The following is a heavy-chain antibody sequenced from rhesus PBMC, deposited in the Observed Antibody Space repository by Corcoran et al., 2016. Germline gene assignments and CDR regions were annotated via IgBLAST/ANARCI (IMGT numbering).Heavy chain of an antibody. V-gene: IGHV4S9*01. CDR3: ARRDNYISLDV. CDR1: GGSISDYYY. J-gene: IGHJ5-2*02. D-gene: IGHD5-42*01. CDR2: IYGNSAST. Sequence: QVQLQESGPGLLKPSETLSLICAVSGGSISDYYYWNWIRQPPGKGLEWIGNIYGNSASTYYNPSLKSRVTISKDTSKNQFFLNLSSVTAADTAVYYWARRDNYISLDVWGRGVLVIVSS.